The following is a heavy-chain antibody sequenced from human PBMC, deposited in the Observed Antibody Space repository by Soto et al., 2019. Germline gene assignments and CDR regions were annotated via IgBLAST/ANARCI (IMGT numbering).Heavy chain of an antibody. Sequence: PSETLSLTCTVSGDSISSINYYWGWIRQPPGKGLEWIATIYYSGSTYYNPSLKSRVTISVDTSKNQFSLKLSSVTAADTAVYYCARRIYCSSTSCYAGGYWFDSWGHGTLVTVSS. CDR3: ARRIYCSSTSCYAGGYWFDS. CDR2: IYYSGST. D-gene: IGHD2-2*01. J-gene: IGHJ5*01. CDR1: GDSISSINYY. V-gene: IGHV4-39*01.